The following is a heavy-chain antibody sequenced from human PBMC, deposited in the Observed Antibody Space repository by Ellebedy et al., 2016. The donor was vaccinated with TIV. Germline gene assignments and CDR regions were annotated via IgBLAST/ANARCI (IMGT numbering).Heavy chain of an antibody. CDR2: INPSGGNT. CDR3: ARDPRGTTVVLPFDP. V-gene: IGHV1-46*01. J-gene: IGHJ5*02. CDR1: GYTFTNYY. D-gene: IGHD4-23*01. Sequence: AASVKVSCKTTGYTFTNYYVHWVRQAPGQGLEWMGIINPSGGNTYYTQKLQGRVTMTTDTSTSTAYMELRSLRSDDTAVYYCARDPRGTTVVLPFDPWGQGTLVTVSS.